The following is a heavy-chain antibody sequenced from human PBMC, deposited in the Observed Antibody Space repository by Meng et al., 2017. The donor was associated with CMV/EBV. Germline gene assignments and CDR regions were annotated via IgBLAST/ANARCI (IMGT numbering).Heavy chain of an antibody. CDR3: ARVPFNTHYFDY. Sequence: SETLSLTCTVSGGSISSGDYYWSWIRQPPGKGLEWIWYIYYSGRTYYNPSLKSRVTISVDTSKNQFSLKLSSVTAADTAVYYCARVPFNTHYFDYWGQGTLVTVSS. V-gene: IGHV4-30-4*08. J-gene: IGHJ4*02. CDR1: GGSISSGDYY. CDR2: IYYSGRT.